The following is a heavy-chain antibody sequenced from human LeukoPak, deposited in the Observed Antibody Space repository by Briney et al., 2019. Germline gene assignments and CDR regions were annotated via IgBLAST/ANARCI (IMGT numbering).Heavy chain of an antibody. V-gene: IGHV1-2*06. CDR3: ARDLPSPGISVADDY. Sequence: ASVKVSCKASGYTFTGYYMFWLRQAPGQGLEWMGRINPNSGGTNYAQKFQGRVTMTRDTSITTAYMELSSLRSDDTAVNYCARDLPSPGISVADDYWGQGTLVTVSS. J-gene: IGHJ4*02. CDR2: INPNSGGT. D-gene: IGHD6-19*01. CDR1: GYTFTGYY.